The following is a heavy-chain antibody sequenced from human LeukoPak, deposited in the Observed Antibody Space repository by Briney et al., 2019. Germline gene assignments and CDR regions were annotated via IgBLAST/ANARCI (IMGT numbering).Heavy chain of an antibody. D-gene: IGHD3-9*01. V-gene: IGHV1-69*13. J-gene: IGHJ1*01. CDR3: ARDSSEFRSLIFH. CDR1: GGTYSSYA. CDR2: ITPMFGTA. Sequence: ASVKVSCKASGGTYSSYAINWVRQAPGQGLEWMGGITPMFGTAKYAQKFQGRVTITADESTSTAYMELSSLRSEDTAVYYCARDSSEFRSLIFHWGQGTLVTVSS.